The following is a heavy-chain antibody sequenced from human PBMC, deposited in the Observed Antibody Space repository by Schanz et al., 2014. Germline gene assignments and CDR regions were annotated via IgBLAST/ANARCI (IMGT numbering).Heavy chain of an antibody. CDR3: ARDTTWRLDL. J-gene: IGHJ2*01. CDR2: VFPNGIT. D-gene: IGHD1-1*01. CDR1: GGSIRSGTYY. Sequence: QVQLQESGPGLVKPSQTLSLTCTVSGGSIRSGTYYWSWIRQPAGKALEWVGRVFPNGITNYNPSLKSRVTITRDPSKNQCSRALTSLPAADTAVYYCARDTTWRLDLWGRGTLVTVSS. V-gene: IGHV4-61*02.